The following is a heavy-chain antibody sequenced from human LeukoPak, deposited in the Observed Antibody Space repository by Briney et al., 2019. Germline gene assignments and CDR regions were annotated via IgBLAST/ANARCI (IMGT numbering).Heavy chain of an antibody. Sequence: ASVKVSCKASGYTFTSYDINWVRQATGQGLEWMGWMNPNSGNTGYAQKFQGRVTITRNTSISTAYMELSSLRSEDTAVYYCARVVDDWNYLTGRYYYYYMDVWGKGTTVTVSS. CDR2: MNPNSGNT. CDR3: ARVVDDWNYLTGRYYYYYMDV. D-gene: IGHD1-7*01. CDR1: GYTFTSYD. V-gene: IGHV1-8*03. J-gene: IGHJ6*03.